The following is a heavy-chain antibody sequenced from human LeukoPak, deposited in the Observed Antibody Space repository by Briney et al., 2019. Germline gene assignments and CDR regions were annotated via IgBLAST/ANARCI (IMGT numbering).Heavy chain of an antibody. CDR3: ARGGPPGYYYDYYMDV. Sequence: SETLSLTCAVYGGSFSSYYWSWIRQTPGKGLEWIGYIYYSGSTNFNPSLKSRVTISVDTSKNQFSLKMSSVTAADTAVYFCARGGPPGYYYDYYMDVWGKGTTVTISS. V-gene: IGHV4-59*01. J-gene: IGHJ6*03. CDR1: GGSFSSYY. CDR2: IYYSGST.